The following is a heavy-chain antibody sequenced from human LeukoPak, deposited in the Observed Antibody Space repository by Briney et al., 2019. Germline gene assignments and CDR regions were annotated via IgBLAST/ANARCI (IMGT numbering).Heavy chain of an antibody. CDR1: GGSISSYY. V-gene: IGHV4-59*01. D-gene: IGHD4-17*01. CDR3: ARKHYGDYIEY. J-gene: IGHJ4*02. Sequence: SETLSLTCTVSGGSISSYYWSWIRQPPGKGLEWIGYIYCTGSTNYNPSLKSRVTISVDTSKNQFSLKLSSVTAADTAVYYCARKHYGDYIEYWGQGTLVSVSS. CDR2: IYCTGST.